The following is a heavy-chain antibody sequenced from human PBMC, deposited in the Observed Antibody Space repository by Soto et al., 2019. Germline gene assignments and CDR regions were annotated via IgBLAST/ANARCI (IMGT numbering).Heavy chain of an antibody. D-gene: IGHD1-1*01. CDR3: TTHLDWRCFSAQRSIDL. CDR2: INPDGSET. V-gene: IGHV3-7*01. Sequence: GGSLGLSCVAPELSFSNLLMTWVRQASGKGLEFLATINPDGSETYYVESVKGRFTISRDNAKNSVSLHMNSLGVEDTGLYYCTTHLDWRCFSAQRSIDL. CDR1: ELSFSNLL. J-gene: IGHJ2*01.